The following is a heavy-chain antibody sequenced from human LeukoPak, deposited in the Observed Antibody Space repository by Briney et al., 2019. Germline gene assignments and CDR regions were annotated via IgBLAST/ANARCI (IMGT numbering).Heavy chain of an antibody. Sequence: GGSLRLSCAASGFTVSSNYMSWVRQAPGKGLDWVSNIRGSGSGSGSGMNYADSVKGRFTISRDDAKNSLYLQMSSLRAEDTAFYYCARDNNWGFDYWGQGALVTVSS. J-gene: IGHJ4*02. V-gene: IGHV3-11*04. D-gene: IGHD7-27*01. CDR2: IRGSGSGSGSGM. CDR1: GFTVSSNY. CDR3: ARDNNWGFDY.